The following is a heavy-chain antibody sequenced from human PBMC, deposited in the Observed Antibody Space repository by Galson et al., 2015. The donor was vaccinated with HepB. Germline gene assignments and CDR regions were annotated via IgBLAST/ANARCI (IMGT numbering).Heavy chain of an antibody. CDR1: GFTFSNYW. Sequence: SLRLSCAASGFTFSNYWMNWVRQAPGKGLEWVANIKHTGSEKYYVDSVKGRFTISRDNAKNSLYLQMNSLSVEDTAVYYCAKEGRTAAAGVGWEFDYWGQGSLVTVSS. J-gene: IGHJ4*02. CDR3: AKEGRTAAAGVGWEFDY. V-gene: IGHV3-7*01. CDR2: IKHTGSEK. D-gene: IGHD6-13*01.